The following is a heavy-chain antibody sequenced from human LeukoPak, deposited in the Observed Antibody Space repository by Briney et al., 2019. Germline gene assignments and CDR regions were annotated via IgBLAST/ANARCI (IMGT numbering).Heavy chain of an antibody. D-gene: IGHD3-3*01. V-gene: IGHV3-23*01. CDR3: AKVGFSEMEWLLYSDH. Sequence: SGGSLRLSCAASGLTFSSYAMSWVRQAPGKGLEWVSALSRSGGHTYYAGSVKGRFTISRDNSKNPLYLQMNSLRAEDTAVYYCAKVGFSEMEWLLYSDHWGQGTLVTVS. CDR2: LSRSGGHT. CDR1: GLTFSSYA. J-gene: IGHJ4*02.